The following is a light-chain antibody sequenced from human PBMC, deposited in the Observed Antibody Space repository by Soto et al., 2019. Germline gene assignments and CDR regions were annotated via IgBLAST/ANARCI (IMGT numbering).Light chain of an antibody. Sequence: EFVLPQSHSTLSLSAGERSTLSCRASQTVSSNYLAWCQQRPGQAPRLLIYGASTRAAGIPDRFSGSGSGTDFTLTISSLQPEDFASYYCQQSFSTPPTFGQGTKVDIK. CDR3: QQSFSTPPT. CDR2: GAS. J-gene: IGKJ1*01. V-gene: IGKV3-20*01. CDR1: QTVSSNY.